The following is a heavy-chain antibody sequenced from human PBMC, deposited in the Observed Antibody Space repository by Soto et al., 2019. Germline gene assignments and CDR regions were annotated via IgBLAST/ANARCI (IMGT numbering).Heavy chain of an antibody. Sequence: SETLSLTCNVSGGAIPGYYWNWIRRPPGKGLEWIGYVYFSGSTKYNPSLKSRVTILVDMSKNQFSLRLTSVTSADTAVYYCSRERGAVASTADAFDIWGQGTMVTVSS. D-gene: IGHD6-19*01. CDR1: GGAIPGYY. CDR2: VYFSGST. CDR3: SRERGAVASTADAFDI. J-gene: IGHJ3*02. V-gene: IGHV4-59*01.